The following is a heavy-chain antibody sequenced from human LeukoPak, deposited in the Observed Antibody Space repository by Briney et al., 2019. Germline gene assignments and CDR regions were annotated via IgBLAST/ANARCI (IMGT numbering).Heavy chain of an antibody. D-gene: IGHD2/OR15-2a*01. V-gene: IGHV4-4*07. CDR3: ARAARILDSRYCYYYMDV. J-gene: IGHJ6*03. CDR1: GGSISSYY. Sequence: SETLSLTCTVSGGSISSYYWSWIRQAAGKGLEWIGRINNSGRTDYNSSLKSRVTMSVDTSKNQFSLKLSSVTAADTAVYYCARAARILDSRYCYYYMDVWGRGTTVTVSS. CDR2: INNSGRT.